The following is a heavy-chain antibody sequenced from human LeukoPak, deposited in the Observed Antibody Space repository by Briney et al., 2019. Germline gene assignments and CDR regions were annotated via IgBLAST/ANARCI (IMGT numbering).Heavy chain of an antibody. J-gene: IGHJ6*03. D-gene: IGHD6-6*01. CDR2: IYTSGTT. CDR1: GGSVRRGNYY. Sequence: SETLSLTCTVSGGSVRRGNYYWTWIRQPAGSGLEWIGRIYTSGTTDYNPSLRTRVTISVDASRNQFSVNLSSVTAADTAVYYCARWSGSVTARNYYYYMDVWGEGTTVTVSS. CDR3: ARWSGSVTARNYYYYMDV. V-gene: IGHV4-61*02.